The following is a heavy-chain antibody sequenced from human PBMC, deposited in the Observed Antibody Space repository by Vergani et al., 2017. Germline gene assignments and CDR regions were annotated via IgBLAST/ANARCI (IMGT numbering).Heavy chain of an antibody. CDR1: GGSISSYY. V-gene: IGHV4-59*01. J-gene: IGHJ4*02. D-gene: IGHD5-24*01. CDR2: IYYSGST. Sequence: QVQLQESGPGLVKPSETLSLTCTVSGGSISSYYWSWIRQPPGKGLEWIGYIYYSGSTNYNPSLKSRVTISVDTSKNQFSLKLSCVTAADTAVYYCARGLRWLQFGYFDYWGQGTLVTVSS. CDR3: ARGLRWLQFGYFDY.